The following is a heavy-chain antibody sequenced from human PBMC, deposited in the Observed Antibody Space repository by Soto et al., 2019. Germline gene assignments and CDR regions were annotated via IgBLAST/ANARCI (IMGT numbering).Heavy chain of an antibody. J-gene: IGHJ4*02. Sequence: SETLSLTCTVSGGSISSSSYYWGWIRQPPGKGLEWIGSIYYSGSTYYNPSLKSRVTISVDTSKNQFSLKLSSVTAADTAVYYCARLRGYDYVFDYWGQGTLVTVSS. D-gene: IGHD5-12*01. CDR2: IYYSGST. CDR1: GGSISSSSYY. CDR3: ARLRGYDYVFDY. V-gene: IGHV4-39*01.